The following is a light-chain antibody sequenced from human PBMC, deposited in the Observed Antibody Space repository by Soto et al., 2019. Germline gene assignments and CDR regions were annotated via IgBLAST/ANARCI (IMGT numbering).Light chain of an antibody. J-gene: IGKJ1*01. CDR2: AAS. CDR1: QGISSF. CDR3: QQYYLYHRT. Sequence: IRMTQSPSSFSASTGARFTITWRANQGISSFLAWYQQKSGKAPKILMYAASTLQSGVPSRFSGSGSGTDFTLTISSLQSEDFATYYCQQYYLYHRTLGQGTKVDIK. V-gene: IGKV1-8*01.